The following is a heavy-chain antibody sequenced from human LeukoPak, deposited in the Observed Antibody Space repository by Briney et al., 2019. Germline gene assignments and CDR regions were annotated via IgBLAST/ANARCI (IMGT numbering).Heavy chain of an antibody. CDR1: GGFFSIYY. CDR2: IYYSGNT. V-gene: IGHV4-59*01. D-gene: IGHD6-13*01. J-gene: IGHJ4*02. Sequence: PSETLSLTCTVSGGFFSIYYWSWIRQPPGKGLEWIGYIYYSGNTDYNPSLESRVTMSLDTSKIQFSLNLNSVTAADTAVYYCAWALITFCAAVAKSFDCWGQGTLVTVSS. CDR3: AWALITFCAAVAKSFDC.